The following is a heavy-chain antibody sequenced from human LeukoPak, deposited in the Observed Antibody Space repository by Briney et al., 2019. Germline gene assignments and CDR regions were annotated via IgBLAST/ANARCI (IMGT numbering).Heavy chain of an antibody. J-gene: IGHJ6*02. CDR1: GGSISSYY. V-gene: IGHV4-59*01. Sequence: KPSETLSLTCTVSGGSISSYYWSWIRQPPGKGLEWIGYIYDSGSTNYNPSLKSRVTISVDTSKNQFSLKLGSVTAADTAVYYCARGGSGYDSFYYYGMDVWGQGTTVTVSS. CDR2: IYDSGST. CDR3: ARGGSGYDSFYYYGMDV. D-gene: IGHD5-12*01.